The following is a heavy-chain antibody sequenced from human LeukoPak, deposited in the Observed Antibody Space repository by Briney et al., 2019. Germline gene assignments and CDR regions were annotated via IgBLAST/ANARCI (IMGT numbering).Heavy chain of an antibody. CDR1: GGSFSDYY. D-gene: IGHD1-26*01. CDR2: ISHSGST. CDR3: VRRTSGSYSDY. J-gene: IGHJ4*02. Sequence: PSETLSLTCAVYGGSFSDYYWSWIRQPPGKGLEWIGEISHSGSTNYNPSLKSRVTISVDTSKNQFSLKLNSVTAADTAVYYCVRRTSGSYSDYWGQGTLVTVSS. V-gene: IGHV4-34*01.